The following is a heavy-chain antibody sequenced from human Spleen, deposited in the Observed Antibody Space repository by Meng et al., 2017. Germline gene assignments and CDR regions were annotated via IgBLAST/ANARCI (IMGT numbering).Heavy chain of an antibody. CDR3: ARGPTTMAHDFDY. CDR1: DGSFSDYY. V-gene: IGHV4-34*01. J-gene: IGHJ4*02. D-gene: IGHD4-11*01. CDR2: INHSGST. Sequence: VQLQQWGDGLFKPSENLPLTCRVSDGSFSDYYWSWIRQPPGKGLEWIGEINHSGSTNYNPSLESRATISVDTSQNNLSLKLSSVTAADSAVYYCARGPTTMAHDFDYWGQGTLVTVSS.